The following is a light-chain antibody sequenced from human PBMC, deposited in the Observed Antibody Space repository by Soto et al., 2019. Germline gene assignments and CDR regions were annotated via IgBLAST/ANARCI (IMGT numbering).Light chain of an antibody. V-gene: IGKV1-5*01. Sequence: DMQMTQSPSTLSASVGDRVTITCRASQTISSWLAWYQQKPGKAPRLLIYDASSLKSGVPSRFSGSGSGTEFTLSISSLQPDDFATYFCQQYKSYLLTFGGGTKV. CDR1: QTISSW. CDR2: DAS. J-gene: IGKJ4*01. CDR3: QQYKSYLLT.